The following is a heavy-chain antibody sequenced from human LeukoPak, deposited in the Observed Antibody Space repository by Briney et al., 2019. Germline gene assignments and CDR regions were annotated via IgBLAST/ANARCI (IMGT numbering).Heavy chain of an antibody. D-gene: IGHD5-18*01. V-gene: IGHV4-59*01. J-gene: IGHJ4*02. Sequence: SETLSLTCNVSGGSINNYYWSWIRQPPGKGLEWLGYVYYSGNTNYNPSLKSRVTISVDTSKSQFSLKLTSVTAADTAVYYCARGYSYGYHYFDYWGQGTLVTVSS. CDR2: VYYSGNT. CDR3: ARGYSYGYHYFDY. CDR1: GGSINNYY.